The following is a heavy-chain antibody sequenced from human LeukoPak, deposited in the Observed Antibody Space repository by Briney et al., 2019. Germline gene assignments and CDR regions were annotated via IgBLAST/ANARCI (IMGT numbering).Heavy chain of an antibody. V-gene: IGHV3-7*01. CDR3: ARADLRGGRCP. CDR1: GFLVSSNY. Sequence: PGGSLRLSCAASGFLVSSNYMSWVRQAPGKGLEWVAHIKQDGSEKYYVDSVKGRFTIYRDNAKNSVYLQMNSLRADDTAMYYCARADLRGGRCPWGQGTLVTVSS. J-gene: IGHJ5*02. D-gene: IGHD3-16*01. CDR2: IKQDGSEK.